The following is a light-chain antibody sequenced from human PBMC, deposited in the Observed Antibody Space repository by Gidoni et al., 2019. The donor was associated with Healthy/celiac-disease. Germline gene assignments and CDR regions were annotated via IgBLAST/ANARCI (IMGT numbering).Light chain of an antibody. Sequence: DIKMTQSPSSLSASVGARVTITCRASQSISSYLNWYQQKPGKAPKLLIYAASSLQSVVPSRFSGSGSGTDFTLTISSLQPEDFATYYCQQSYSTPYTFGQGTKLEIK. J-gene: IGKJ2*01. CDR3: QQSYSTPYT. CDR2: AAS. V-gene: IGKV1-39*01. CDR1: QSISSY.